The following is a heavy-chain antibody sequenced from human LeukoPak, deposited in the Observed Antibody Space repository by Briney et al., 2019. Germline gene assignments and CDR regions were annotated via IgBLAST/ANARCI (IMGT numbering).Heavy chain of an antibody. Sequence: HPGKSLRLSCAASGFSFTTYWMSWVRQAPGKGLEWVANIKQDGTEKYYVDSVKGRFTISRDNAKNSLYLQMNSLRAEDTAVYYCAKDDSSGYYYPHWGQGTLVTVSS. D-gene: IGHD3-22*01. CDR3: AKDDSSGYYYPH. J-gene: IGHJ4*02. V-gene: IGHV3-7*03. CDR1: GFSFTTYW. CDR2: IKQDGTEK.